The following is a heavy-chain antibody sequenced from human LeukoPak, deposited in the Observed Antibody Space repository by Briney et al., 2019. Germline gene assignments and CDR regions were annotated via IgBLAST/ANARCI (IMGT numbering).Heavy chain of an antibody. V-gene: IGHV4-59*01. CDR1: GGSISSYY. D-gene: IGHD4-17*01. J-gene: IGHJ4*02. CDR3: ARDRDYGDYSAFDY. CDR2: IYYSGST. Sequence: SETLSLTCTVSGGSISSYYWSWIRQPPGKGLEWSGYIYYSGSTNYNPSLKSRVTISVDTSKNQFSLKLSSVTAAHTAVYYCARDRDYGDYSAFDYWGQGTLVTVSS.